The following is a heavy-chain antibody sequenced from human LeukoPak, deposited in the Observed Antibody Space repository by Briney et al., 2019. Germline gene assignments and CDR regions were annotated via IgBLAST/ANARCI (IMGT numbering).Heavy chain of an antibody. J-gene: IGHJ4*02. Sequence: GGSLRLSCAASGFTFSRYNMHWVRQAPGKGLEWLAFISYDESDKDYADSVKGRSTISRDNSKNTLYLQMNSLRAEDTAVYYCAKDSGGGICYFDYWGQGSLVTVSS. CDR1: GFTFSRYN. CDR3: AKDSGGGICYFDY. D-gene: IGHD2-15*01. V-gene: IGHV3-30*02. CDR2: ISYDESDK.